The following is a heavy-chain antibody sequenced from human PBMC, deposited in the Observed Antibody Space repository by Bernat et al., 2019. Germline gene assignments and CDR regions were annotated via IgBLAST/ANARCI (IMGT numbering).Heavy chain of an antibody. J-gene: IGHJ4*02. CDR2: MYYSGRT. V-gene: IGHV4-39*01. Sequence: QLQLQESGPGLVKPSETLSLICTVSGGSISSGIYYWGWIRQPPGKGLEFIGSMYYSGRTYYNPSLKRRVTISVDTSKNQFSLKLSSVTAADTAVYYCARHGGYSYGLWEPYYFDYWGQGTLVTVSS. CDR1: GGSISSGIYY. D-gene: IGHD5-18*01. CDR3: ARHGGYSYGLWEPYYFDY.